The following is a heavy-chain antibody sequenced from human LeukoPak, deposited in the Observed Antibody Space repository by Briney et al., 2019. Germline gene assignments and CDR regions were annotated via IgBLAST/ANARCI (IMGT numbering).Heavy chain of an antibody. D-gene: IGHD2-2*01. CDR1: GYSITSAYY. Sequence: PSETLSLTCTVSGYSITSAYYWGWIRQPPGKGLEWIGSFFLKGSTYYNPSLKSRVTISVDTSKNQFSLTLSSVTAADTAVYYCARVARCTSCSDVDYWGQGTLVTVSS. V-gene: IGHV4-38-2*02. CDR3: ARVARCTSCSDVDY. CDR2: FFLKGST. J-gene: IGHJ4*02.